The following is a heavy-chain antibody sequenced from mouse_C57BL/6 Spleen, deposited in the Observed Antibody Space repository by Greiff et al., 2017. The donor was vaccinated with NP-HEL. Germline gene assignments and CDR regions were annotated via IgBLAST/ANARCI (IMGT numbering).Heavy chain of an antibody. CDR1: GYAFSSSW. CDR2: IYPGDGDT. Sequence: QVQLQQSGPELVKPGASVKISCKASGYAFSSSWMNWVKQRPGKGLEWIGRIYPGDGDTNYNGKFKGKATLTADKSSSTAYMQLSSLTSEDSAVYFCARPDYYGSSSYFDYWGQGTTLTVSS. J-gene: IGHJ2*01. V-gene: IGHV1-82*01. CDR3: ARPDYYGSSSYFDY. D-gene: IGHD1-1*01.